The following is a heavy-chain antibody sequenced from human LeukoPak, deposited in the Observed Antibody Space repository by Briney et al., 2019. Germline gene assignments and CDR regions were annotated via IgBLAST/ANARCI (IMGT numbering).Heavy chain of an antibody. CDR3: ATGTGGSYTWGTYYFDY. CDR1: GLGFSSA. CDR2: ISGSGDRT. V-gene: IGHV3-23*01. Sequence: GGSLRLSCAASGLGFSSAMNWVRQAPGKGLEWVSAISGSGDRTYYGDSVKGRFTISRDNSKNTLYPQMSSLRAEDTAVYYCATGTGGSYTWGTYYFDYWGQGALVTVSS. J-gene: IGHJ4*02. D-gene: IGHD1-26*01.